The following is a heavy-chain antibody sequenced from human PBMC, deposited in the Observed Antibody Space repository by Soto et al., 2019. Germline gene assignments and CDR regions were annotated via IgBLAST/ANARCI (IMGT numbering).Heavy chain of an antibody. Sequence: GGSLRLSCAASGFTFSSYAMSWVRQAPGKGLEWVSAISGSGGSTYYADSVKGRFTISRDNSKNTLYLQMNSLRAEDTAVYYCAKDMNLYSGRYWGDAFDIWGQGTMVTVSS. CDR1: GFTFSSYA. D-gene: IGHD1-26*01. V-gene: IGHV3-23*01. CDR2: ISGSGGST. CDR3: AKDMNLYSGRYWGDAFDI. J-gene: IGHJ3*02.